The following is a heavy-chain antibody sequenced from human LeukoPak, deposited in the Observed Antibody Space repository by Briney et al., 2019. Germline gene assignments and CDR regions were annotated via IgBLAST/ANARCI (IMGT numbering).Heavy chain of an antibody. Sequence: GGSLRLSCEASGFTFSHYGMHWVRQAPGKGLEWVAVIWSDATNQFYADSVKGRFKISRDNFKNTVSLKMNSLRAEDTAVYYCAXXXQRGFDXSNSLXHWGQGXLVTVSS. CDR3: AXXXQRGFDXSNSLXH. CDR1: GFTFSHYG. V-gene: IGHV3-33*01. J-gene: IGHJ4*02. D-gene: IGHD4-11*01. CDR2: IWSDATNQ.